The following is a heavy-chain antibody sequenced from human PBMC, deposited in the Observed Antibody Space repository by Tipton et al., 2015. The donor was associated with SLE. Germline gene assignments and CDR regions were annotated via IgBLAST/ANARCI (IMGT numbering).Heavy chain of an antibody. V-gene: IGHV1-18*01. D-gene: IGHD3-22*01. CDR3: ARHDGYYDRTFQH. CDR2: ISAYDGNR. J-gene: IGHJ1*01. Sequence: QVQLVQSGAEVKKPGASVKVSCKASGYTFANHGINWVRQAPGQGLEWMGWISAYDGNRRYADKFQGRATMTTDTSTNTAYMELRSLRSDDTAVYYCARHDGYYDRTFQHWGQGTLVTVSS. CDR1: GYTFANHG.